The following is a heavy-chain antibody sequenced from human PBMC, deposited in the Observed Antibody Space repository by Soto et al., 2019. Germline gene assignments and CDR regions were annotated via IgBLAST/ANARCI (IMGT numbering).Heavy chain of an antibody. V-gene: IGHV1-69*13. CDR3: ARDKNPIAAAGTSWFDP. CDR1: GGTFSSYA. J-gene: IGHJ5*02. Sequence: RASVKVSCKASGGTFSSYAISWVRQAPGQGLEWMGGIIPIFGTANYAQKFQGRVTITADESTSTAYMELSSLRSEDTAVYYCARDKNPIAAAGTSWFDPWGQGTLVTVSS. CDR2: IIPIFGTA. D-gene: IGHD6-13*01.